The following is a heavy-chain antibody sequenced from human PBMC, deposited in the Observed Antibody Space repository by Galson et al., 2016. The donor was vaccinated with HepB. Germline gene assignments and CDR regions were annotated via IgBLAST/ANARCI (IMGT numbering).Heavy chain of an antibody. CDR1: GYTFTSYG. V-gene: IGHV1-18*01. CDR3: ARDPKLSVSYYRSSGFPFDY. CDR2: ISTNTGDT. D-gene: IGHD3-22*01. J-gene: IGHJ4*02. Sequence: SVKVSCKASGYTFTSYGITWVRQAPGQGLEWMGWISTNTGDTTYAQNVQGRVTMTTDTSTTTAYMELRSLTSDDTAVYYCARDPKLSVSYYRSSGFPFDYWGQGTLVTVSS.